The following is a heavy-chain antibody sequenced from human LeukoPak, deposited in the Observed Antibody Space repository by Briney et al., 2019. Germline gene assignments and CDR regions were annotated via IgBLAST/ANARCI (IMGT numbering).Heavy chain of an antibody. D-gene: IGHD3-22*01. J-gene: IGHJ4*02. V-gene: IGHV1-2*02. CDR1: GYAFTGYY. CDR3: ARDNYYDDSGYFIAY. CDR2: INPNSGAT. Sequence: ASVKVSCKASGYAFTGYYIHWVRQAPGQGLEWMAWINPNSGATKYSQKFQDRVTMTRNTSISTAYMELSRLTSVDTAVYYCARDNYYDDSGYFIAYWGQGTLVTVSS.